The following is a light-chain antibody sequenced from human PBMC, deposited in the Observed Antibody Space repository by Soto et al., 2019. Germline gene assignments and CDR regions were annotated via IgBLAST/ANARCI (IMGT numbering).Light chain of an antibody. CDR3: QSYDNSLNGSYV. CDR1: SSNIGAGYD. CDR2: DNT. V-gene: IGLV1-40*01. J-gene: IGLJ1*01. Sequence: QSVLTQPPSVSGAPGQRVTISCTGSSSNIGAGYDVHWYQQLPGTAPKLLIYDNTNRPSGVPDRFSGSKSGTSASLAITGLQAEDEADYYCQSYDNSLNGSYVFGPGTKLTVL.